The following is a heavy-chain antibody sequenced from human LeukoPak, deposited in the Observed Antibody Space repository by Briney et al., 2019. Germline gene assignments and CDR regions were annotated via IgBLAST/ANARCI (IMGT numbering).Heavy chain of an antibody. CDR3: ARAGVDCGGDGFLIDY. Sequence: GGALRLSCAASRFTFSSYWMSWVRQAPGRGLEWVANIKQDGRKNYYVDPVKGSFTISRENAKNSMYMQMNSLRAEDTAVYYCARAGVDCGGDGFLIDYWGQGNLVTASS. CDR1: RFTFSSYW. CDR2: IKQDGRKN. V-gene: IGHV3-7*01. D-gene: IGHD2-21*02. J-gene: IGHJ4*02.